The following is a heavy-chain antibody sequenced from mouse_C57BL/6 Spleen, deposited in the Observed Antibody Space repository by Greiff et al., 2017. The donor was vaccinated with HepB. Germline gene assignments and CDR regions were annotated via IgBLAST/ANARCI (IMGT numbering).Heavy chain of an antibody. CDR2: INPSSGYT. J-gene: IGHJ2*01. Sequence: VQLQQSGAELARPGASVKMSCKASGYTFTSYTMHWVKQRPGQGLEWIGYINPSSGYTKYNQKFKDKATMTADKSSSTAYMQLSSLTSEDSAVYYCASLITTVVAEDYFDYWGQGTTLTVSS. CDR3: ASLITTVVAEDYFDY. CDR1: GYTFTSYT. V-gene: IGHV1-4*01. D-gene: IGHD1-1*01.